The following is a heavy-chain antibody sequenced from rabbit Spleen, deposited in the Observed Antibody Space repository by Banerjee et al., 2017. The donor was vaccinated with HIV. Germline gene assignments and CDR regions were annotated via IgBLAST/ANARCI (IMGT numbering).Heavy chain of an antibody. CDR2: INVATGKP. CDR1: GFSFSGSYY. CDR3: ARDSGSSFSSYGMDL. J-gene: IGHJ6*01. D-gene: IGHD8-1*01. Sequence: QEQLEESGGDLVQPEGSLTLTCTASGFSFSGSYYLCWVRQAPGKGLEWIACINVATGKPVYATWAKGRFTISKTSSTTVTLQMTSLTAADTATYFCARDSGSSFSSYGMDLWGQGTLVTVS. V-gene: IGHV1S45*01.